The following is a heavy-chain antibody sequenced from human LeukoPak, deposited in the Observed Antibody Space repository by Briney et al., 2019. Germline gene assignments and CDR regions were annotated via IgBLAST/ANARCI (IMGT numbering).Heavy chain of an antibody. CDR1: GFTFSDYS. Sequence: GGSLTLSCTASGFTFSDYSMSWVRQAGGAGLEGVSAISPAGDSTTDADSVKGRFTIARDNSKITLYLQMAGLTAEYSAPYYCARRVVSSGITYFFDSWGQGTLVSVSS. D-gene: IGHD2-2*01. J-gene: IGHJ4*02. CDR2: ISPAGDST. V-gene: IGHV3-23*01. CDR3: ARRVVSSGITYFFDS.